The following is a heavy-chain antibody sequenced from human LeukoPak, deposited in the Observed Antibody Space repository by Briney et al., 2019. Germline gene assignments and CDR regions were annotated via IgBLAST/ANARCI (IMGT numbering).Heavy chain of an antibody. CDR3: ARVNGDYFDY. D-gene: IGHD4-17*01. CDR1: GGTFSSYG. V-gene: IGHV1-69*04. Sequence: SVKVSCTVSGGTFSSYGITWVRRAPGQGLDLMGRINPFIGVTTYAQKFQGRVTTTADESTSTAYMELSSLRSEDTAVYYCARVNGDYFDYWGQGTLVTVSS. CDR2: INPFIGVT. J-gene: IGHJ4*02.